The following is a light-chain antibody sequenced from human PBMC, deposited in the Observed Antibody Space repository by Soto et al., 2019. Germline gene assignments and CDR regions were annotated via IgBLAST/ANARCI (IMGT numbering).Light chain of an antibody. V-gene: IGKV1-9*01. Sequence: DIQLTQYPSFLSASVGDRVTITCRASQGISSYLAWYQQKPGKAPKLQLYAASTLQSGVPSRFSGSGSGTEFTLTLSSLQPGDFATYYCQRLDSYSTFGQGTRLEIK. CDR2: AAS. CDR1: QGISSY. CDR3: QRLDSYST. J-gene: IGKJ5*01.